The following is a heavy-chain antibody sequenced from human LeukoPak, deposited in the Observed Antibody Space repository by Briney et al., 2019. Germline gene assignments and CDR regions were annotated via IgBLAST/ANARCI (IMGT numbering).Heavy chain of an antibody. V-gene: IGHV1-2*02. D-gene: IGHD1-26*01. CDR1: GYTFTGFY. CDR3: ARERLGVGATNGPFDY. J-gene: IGHJ4*02. Sequence: ASVKVSCKASGYTFTGFYMHWARQAPGQGLEWMGWINPNSGGTNYAQKFQGRVTMTRDTSISTAYMELSRLRSDDTAVYYCARERLGVGATNGPFDYWGQGTLVTVSS. CDR2: INPNSGGT.